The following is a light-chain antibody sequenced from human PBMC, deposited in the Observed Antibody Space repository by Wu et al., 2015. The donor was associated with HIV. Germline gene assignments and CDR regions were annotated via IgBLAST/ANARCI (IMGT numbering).Light chain of an antibody. CDR2: DVS. V-gene: IGKV3-20*01. J-gene: IGKJ3*01. CDR1: QSVNNNY. Sequence: EIVLTQSPGTLSLSPGERATLSCRASQSVNNNYLTWYQQKPGQAPRLLIYDVSTRATGIPDRFSGSGSGTDFTLTITRLEPEDLAVYFCQLYGSSTRFTFGPGTKVDIK. CDR3: QLYGSSTRFT.